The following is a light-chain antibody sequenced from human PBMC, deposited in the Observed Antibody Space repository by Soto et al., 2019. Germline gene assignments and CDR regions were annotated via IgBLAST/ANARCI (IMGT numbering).Light chain of an antibody. Sequence: ETVMTQSPATLSVSPGERATLSCRARQSVNTTLAWYQHKPGQAPRLLIYGASTRAPGIPTRFSGSRSGTEFNLNISSLQSEDFAIYFCQQYNNWYTVGQGTKLEIK. J-gene: IGKJ2*01. CDR3: QQYNNWYT. CDR2: GAS. CDR1: QSVNTT. V-gene: IGKV3-15*01.